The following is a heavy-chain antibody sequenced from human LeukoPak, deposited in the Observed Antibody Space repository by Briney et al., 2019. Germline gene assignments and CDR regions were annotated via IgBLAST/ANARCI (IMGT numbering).Heavy chain of an antibody. CDR1: GFTFSSYA. D-gene: IGHD2-2*01. J-gene: IGHJ4*02. Sequence: GGSLRLSCSASGFTFSSYAIHWVRQAPGKGLEYFSAIRSNGGSTYYADSVKGGFTISRDNSKNTLYLQMSSLRPEDTAVYYCVKGGGYCSSSSCPPPYYFDYWGQGTLVTVSS. V-gene: IGHV3-64D*06. CDR3: VKGGGYCSSSSCPPPYYFDY. CDR2: IRSNGGST.